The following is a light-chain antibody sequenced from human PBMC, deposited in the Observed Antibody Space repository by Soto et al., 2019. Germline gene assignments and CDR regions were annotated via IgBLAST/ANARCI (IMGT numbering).Light chain of an antibody. V-gene: IGLV2-8*01. CDR2: EVS. CDR3: SSYAGSNVV. J-gene: IGLJ2*01. CDR1: SSDVGGYNY. Sequence: ALTQPPSASGSPGQSVTISCTGTSSDVGGYNYVSWYQQHPGKAPKLMIYEVSKRPSGVPDRFSGSKSGNTASLTVSGLQAEDEADYYCSSYAGSNVVFGGGTKLTVL.